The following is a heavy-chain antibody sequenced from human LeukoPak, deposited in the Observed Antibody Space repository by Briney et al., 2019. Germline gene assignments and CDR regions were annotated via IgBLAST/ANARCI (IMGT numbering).Heavy chain of an antibody. Sequence: GGSLRLSCAASGFTFSSYAMIWVRQAPGKGLEWVSLISDSGTSTYYPDSVKGRFTISRDNSKNTVYLQMNSLRVEDTVVYYCTKGVSGYGSGRPFDYWGQGTLVTVSS. J-gene: IGHJ4*02. CDR2: ISDSGTST. CDR1: GFTFSSYA. CDR3: TKGVSGYGSGRPFDY. D-gene: IGHD3-10*01. V-gene: IGHV3-23*01.